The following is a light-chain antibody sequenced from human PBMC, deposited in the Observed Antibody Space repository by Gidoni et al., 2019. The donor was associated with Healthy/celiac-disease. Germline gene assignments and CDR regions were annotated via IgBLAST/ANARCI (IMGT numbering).Light chain of an antibody. CDR3: QAWDSSTVV. Sequence: SYELTQPPSVSVSPGTTASITCSGDKLGDKYACWYQQKPGQSPVLVIYQDSKRPSGIPERFSGSNSGNTATLTISGTQAMDEADYYCQAWDSSTVVFGGGTKLTVL. CDR2: QDS. CDR1: KLGDKY. V-gene: IGLV3-1*01. J-gene: IGLJ2*01.